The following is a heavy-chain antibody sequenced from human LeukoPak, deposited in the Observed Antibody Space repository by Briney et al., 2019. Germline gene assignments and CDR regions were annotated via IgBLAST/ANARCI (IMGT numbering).Heavy chain of an antibody. CDR3: ARGRPDYGGNSMYYYYYMDV. J-gene: IGHJ6*03. CDR2: MNPNSGNT. V-gene: IGHV1-8*01. CDR1: GYTFTSYD. Sequence: ASVKVSCKASGYTFTSYDINWVRQATGQGLEWMGWMNPNSGNTGYAQKFQGRVTMTRDTSTSTVYMELSSLRSEDTAVYYCARGRPDYGGNSMYYYYYMDVWGKGTTVTISS. D-gene: IGHD4-23*01.